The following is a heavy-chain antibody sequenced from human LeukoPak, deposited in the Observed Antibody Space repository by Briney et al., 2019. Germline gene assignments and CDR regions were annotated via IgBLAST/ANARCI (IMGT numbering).Heavy chain of an antibody. CDR1: GFTFSRLW. V-gene: IGHV3-74*01. D-gene: IGHD6-13*01. J-gene: IGHJ4*02. CDR2: INTDGSNT. CDR3: ARAYSSSFDY. Sequence: PGGSLRLSCAASGFTFSRLWMHWVRQAPGKGLVWVSRINTDGSNTIYADSVKGRFTISRDNAKNTLYLQMNSLRAEDTAIYYCARAYSSSFDYWGQGTLVTVSS.